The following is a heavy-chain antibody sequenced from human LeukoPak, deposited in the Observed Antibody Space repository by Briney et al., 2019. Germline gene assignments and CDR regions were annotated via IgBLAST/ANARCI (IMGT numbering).Heavy chain of an antibody. D-gene: IGHD3-22*01. J-gene: IGHJ4*02. CDR2: ISSSSSYI. CDR1: GFTFSSYS. V-gene: IGHV3-21*01. Sequence: GGSLRLSCAASGFTFSSYSMNWVRQAPGKGLEWVSSISSSSSYIYSADSVKGRFTISRDNAKNSLYLQMNSLRAEGTAVYYCARDTTYYYDSSGYYYFDYWGQGTLVTVSS. CDR3: ARDTTYYYDSSGYYYFDY.